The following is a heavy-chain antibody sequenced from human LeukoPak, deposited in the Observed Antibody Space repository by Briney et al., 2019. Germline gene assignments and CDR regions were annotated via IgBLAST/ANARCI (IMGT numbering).Heavy chain of an antibody. CDR2: LYPSGSS. Sequence: SETLSLTCTVSGGSFSDYYWSWIRQSAGNGLDWKGRLYPSGSSHYNPSLKSRVTMSVDTSKNQFSLKLSSVTAADTAVYYCAVAASGIFDYWGQGTLVPVSS. J-gene: IGHJ4*02. V-gene: IGHV4-4*07. D-gene: IGHD3-10*01. CDR1: GGSFSDYY. CDR3: AVAASGIFDY.